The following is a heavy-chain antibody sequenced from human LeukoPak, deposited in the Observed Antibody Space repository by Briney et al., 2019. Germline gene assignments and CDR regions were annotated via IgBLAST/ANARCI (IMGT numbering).Heavy chain of an antibody. Sequence: PGGSLRLSCAASGFTFSSYAMSWVRQAPGKGLEWVSAISGSGGSTYYADSVKGRFTISRDNSKNTLYLQMNSLRAEDTAVYYCAKDLKPFWSGYYYYYYGMDVWGQGTTVTVSS. CDR3: AKDLKPFWSGYYYYYYGMDV. CDR2: ISGSGGST. J-gene: IGHJ6*02. CDR1: GFTFSSYA. D-gene: IGHD3-3*01. V-gene: IGHV3-23*01.